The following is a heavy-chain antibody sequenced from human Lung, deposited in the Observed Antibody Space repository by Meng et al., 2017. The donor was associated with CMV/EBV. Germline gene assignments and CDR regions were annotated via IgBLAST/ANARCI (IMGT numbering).Heavy chain of an antibody. J-gene: IGHJ4*02. CDR3: ARDDSPGVD. Sequence: GGSLRLXCTGSGFNFGGYRMSWVRQAPGKGLEWVGFIRKKTYGGTTEYAASVKGRFTISRDDSKSIVYLQMDSLKTEDTAMYYCARDDSPGVDRGRGTLVTVSS. CDR1: GFNFGGYR. CDR2: IRKKTYGGTT. D-gene: IGHD2-15*01. V-gene: IGHV3-49*04.